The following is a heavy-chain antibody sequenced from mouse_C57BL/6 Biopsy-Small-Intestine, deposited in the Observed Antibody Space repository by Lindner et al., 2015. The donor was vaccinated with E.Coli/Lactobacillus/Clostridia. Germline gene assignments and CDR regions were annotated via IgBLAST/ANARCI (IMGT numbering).Heavy chain of an antibody. CDR1: GYTFTSNT. CDR3: ARSAYDWDWFFDV. CDR2: INPSSGYT. V-gene: IGHV1-4*01. Sequence: VQLQESGAELARPGASVKMSCKASGYTFTSNTMHWVKQRPGQGLEWIGFINPSSGYTKYNQNFKDKATLTADKSSSTAYMQLSSLTSGDSAVYYCARSAYDWDWFFDVWGTGTTVTVSS. J-gene: IGHJ1*03. D-gene: IGHD2-4*01.